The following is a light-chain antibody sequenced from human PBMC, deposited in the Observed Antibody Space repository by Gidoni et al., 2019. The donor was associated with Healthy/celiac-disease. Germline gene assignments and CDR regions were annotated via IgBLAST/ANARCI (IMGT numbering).Light chain of an antibody. Sequence: QSALTQPASVSGSPGQSIIISCTGTSSDGGGYNYVSWYQQHPGKAPKLMIYEVSNRPSGVSNRFSGSKSGNTASLTISGLQAEDEADYYCSSYTSSSRVVFGGGTKLTVL. V-gene: IGLV2-14*01. CDR3: SSYTSSSRVV. CDR1: SSDGGGYNY. J-gene: IGLJ2*01. CDR2: EVS.